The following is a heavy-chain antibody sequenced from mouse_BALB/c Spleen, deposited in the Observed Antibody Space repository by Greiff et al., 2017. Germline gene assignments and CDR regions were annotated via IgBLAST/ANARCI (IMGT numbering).Heavy chain of an antibody. CDR1: GFTFSDYY. V-gene: IGHV5-4*02. Sequence: EVQLVESGGGLVKPGGSLKLSCAASGFTFSDYYMYWVRQTPEKRLEWVATISDGGSYTYYPDSVKGRFTISRDNAKNNLYLQMSSLKSEDTAMYYCARGDDGYWFAYWGQGTLVTVSA. CDR2: ISDGGSYT. J-gene: IGHJ3*01. D-gene: IGHD2-3*01. CDR3: ARGDDGYWFAY.